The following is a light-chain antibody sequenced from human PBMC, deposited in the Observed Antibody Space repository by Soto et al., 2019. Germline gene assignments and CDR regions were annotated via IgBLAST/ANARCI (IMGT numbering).Light chain of an antibody. Sequence: EIVMTQSPATLPVSPGERATLSCRASQSVSNKLVWYQQKPGQAPRLLIYAASTRATGIPARFSGSGSETEFTLTTSSLQSEDLAVYYCQQYANWPKTFGQGTKVDIK. V-gene: IGKV3-15*01. CDR3: QQYANWPKT. J-gene: IGKJ1*01. CDR2: AAS. CDR1: QSVSNK.